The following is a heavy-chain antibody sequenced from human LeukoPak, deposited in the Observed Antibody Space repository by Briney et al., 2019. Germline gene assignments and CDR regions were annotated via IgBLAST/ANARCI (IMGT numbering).Heavy chain of an antibody. J-gene: IGHJ4*02. CDR3: AREGSYGESDY. V-gene: IGHV3-64*01. Sequence: GGSLRLSRVASGFTFSAYGMHWVRQAPGKGLEYVSAINTNGGSTYYANSVKGRFTISRDNSRSTLYLQMGSLRTEDMAVYYCAREGSYGESDYWGQGTLVTVSS. CDR2: INTNGGST. D-gene: IGHD3-16*01. CDR1: GFTFSAYG.